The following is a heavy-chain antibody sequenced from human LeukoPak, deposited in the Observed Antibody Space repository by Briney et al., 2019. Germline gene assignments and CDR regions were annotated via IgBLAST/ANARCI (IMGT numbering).Heavy chain of an antibody. V-gene: IGHV4-61*02. Sequence: SETLSLTCTVSGGSISSGSYYWSWIRQPAGKGLEWIGRIYTSGSTNYNPSLKGRATISVDTSKIQFSLKLSSVTAADTGVYYCARGSYDILTGYYTPNWFDPWGQGTLVTVSS. D-gene: IGHD3-9*01. CDR2: IYTSGST. CDR3: ARGSYDILTGYYTPNWFDP. CDR1: GGSISSGSYY. J-gene: IGHJ5*02.